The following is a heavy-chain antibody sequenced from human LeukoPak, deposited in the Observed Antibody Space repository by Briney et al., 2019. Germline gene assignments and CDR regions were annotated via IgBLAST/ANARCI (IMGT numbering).Heavy chain of an antibody. V-gene: IGHV3-7*01. J-gene: IGHJ4*02. Sequence: WGSLRLSCAASGFTFSSYWMSWVRQAPGKGLEWVANIKKDGSEKYYMDSVKGRFTISRDNAKTSLYLQMNSLRAEDTAVYYCARHLSGVTGYTHGRGIDYWGQETLVTVSS. CDR2: IKKDGSEK. D-gene: IGHD5-18*01. CDR1: GFTFSSYW. CDR3: ARHLSGVTGYTHGRGIDY.